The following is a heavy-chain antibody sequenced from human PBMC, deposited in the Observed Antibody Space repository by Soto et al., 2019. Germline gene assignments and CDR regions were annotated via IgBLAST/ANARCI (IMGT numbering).Heavy chain of an antibody. J-gene: IGHJ6*02. CDR3: ARDGVVADSHYYGMDV. V-gene: IGHV3-30-3*01. CDR2: ISYDGSNK. CDR1: GFTFSSYA. Sequence: PGGSLRLSCAASGFTFSSYAMHWVRQAPGKGLEWVAVISYDGSNKYYADSVKGRFTISRDNSKNMLYLQMNSLRAEDTAVCYCARDGVVADSHYYGMDVWGQGTTVTVSS. D-gene: IGHD2-15*01.